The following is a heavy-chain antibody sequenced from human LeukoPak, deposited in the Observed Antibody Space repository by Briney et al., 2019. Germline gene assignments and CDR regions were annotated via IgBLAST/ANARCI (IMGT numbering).Heavy chain of an antibody. CDR1: GYTFTGYY. Sequence: ASVKVSCKASGYTFTGYYMHWVRRAPGQGLEWMGWINPNSGGTNYAQKFQGRVTMTRDTSISAAYMEMRSLRSDDTAVYYCARFWSGAGFFDYWGQGTLVTVSS. D-gene: IGHD3-3*01. J-gene: IGHJ4*02. CDR2: INPNSGGT. V-gene: IGHV1-2*02. CDR3: ARFWSGAGFFDY.